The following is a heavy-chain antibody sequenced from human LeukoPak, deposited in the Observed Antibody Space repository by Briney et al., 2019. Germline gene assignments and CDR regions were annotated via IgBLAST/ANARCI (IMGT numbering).Heavy chain of an antibody. CDR3: GRDALVVYLSFDYMDV. J-gene: IGHJ6*03. CDR1: GGPIISHY. Sequence: SETLSLTCTVSGGPIISHYWTWIRQSPVKGLEWIGDIYNSGSTSYNPSLKSRVTISIDTSKNQFSLKLSSVTAADTAVYYCGRDALVVYLSFDYMDVWGKGTTVTVSS. D-gene: IGHD2-15*01. CDR2: IYNSGST. V-gene: IGHV4-59*11.